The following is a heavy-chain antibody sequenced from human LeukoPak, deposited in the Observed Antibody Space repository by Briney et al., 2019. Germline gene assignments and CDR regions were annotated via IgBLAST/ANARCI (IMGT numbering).Heavy chain of an antibody. CDR2: IYYSGST. Sequence: SQTLSLTCTVSGGSISSGDYYWSWIRQPPGKGLEWIGYIYYSGSTNYNPSLKSRVTISVDTSKNQFSLKLSSVTAADTAVYYCARGVGATGIHLFDYWGQGTLVTVSS. D-gene: IGHD1-26*01. J-gene: IGHJ4*02. CDR3: ARGVGATGIHLFDY. V-gene: IGHV4-61*08. CDR1: GGSISSGDYY.